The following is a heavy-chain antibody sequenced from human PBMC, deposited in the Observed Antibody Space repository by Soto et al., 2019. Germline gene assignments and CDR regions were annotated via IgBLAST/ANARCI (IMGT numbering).Heavy chain of an antibody. CDR1: GGSFSGYY. J-gene: IGHJ6*02. Sequence: SETLSLTCAVYGGSFSGYYWSWIRQPPGKGLEWIGEINHSGSTNYNPSLKSRVTISVDTSKNQFSLKLSSVTAADTAVYYCARGAVTAVDYYYGMDVWGQGTTVTVSS. CDR3: ARGAVTAVDYYYGMDV. V-gene: IGHV4-34*01. CDR2: INHSGST. D-gene: IGHD4-4*01.